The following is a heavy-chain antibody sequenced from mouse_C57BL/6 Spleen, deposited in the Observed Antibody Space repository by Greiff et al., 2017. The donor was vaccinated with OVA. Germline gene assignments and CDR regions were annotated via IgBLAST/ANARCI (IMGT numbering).Heavy chain of an antibody. CDR1: GYAFTNYL. J-gene: IGHJ2*01. V-gene: IGHV1-54*01. Sequence: QVQLQQSGAELVRPGPSVKVSCKASGYAFTNYLIEWVKQRPGQGLEWIGVINPGSGGTNYNEKFKGKATLTADKSSSTAYMQLSSLTSEDSAVYLCVRRESYYGSWGYWGQSTTLTVSS. CDR2: INPGSGGT. D-gene: IGHD1-1*01. CDR3: VRRESYYGSWGY.